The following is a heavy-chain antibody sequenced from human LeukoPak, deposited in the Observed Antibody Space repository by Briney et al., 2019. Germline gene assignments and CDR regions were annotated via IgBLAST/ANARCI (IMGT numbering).Heavy chain of an antibody. CDR3: AKAPGYCSSTSCYGYFQH. CDR2: INSDGSST. Sequence: PGGSLRLSCAASGFTFSSYWMHWVRHAPGKGLVWVSRINSDGSSTSYADSVKGRLTISRDKAKNTLYVQMNSLRAEDTAVYYCAKAPGYCSSTSCYGYFQHWGQGTLVTVSS. CDR1: GFTFSSYW. V-gene: IGHV3-74*01. J-gene: IGHJ1*01. D-gene: IGHD2-2*03.